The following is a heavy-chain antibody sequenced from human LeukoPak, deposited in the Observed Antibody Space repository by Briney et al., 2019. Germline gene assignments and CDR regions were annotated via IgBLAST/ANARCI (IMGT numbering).Heavy chain of an antibody. J-gene: IGHJ4*01. CDR2: ISASNGNT. V-gene: IGHV1-18*01. CDR3: ARDGDYYFDY. Sequence: GGSVNVSRKASGYTLTSYAISWVRQAPGQGHEWMGWISASNGNTNYAQNLQGRVTMTADTSTSTAYMELRSLRSDDTAVYYCARDGDYYFDYWGHGTLVTVSS. CDR1: GYTLTSYA.